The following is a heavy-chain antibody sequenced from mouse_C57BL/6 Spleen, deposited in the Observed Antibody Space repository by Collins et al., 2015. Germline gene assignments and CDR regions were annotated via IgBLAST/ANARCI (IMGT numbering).Heavy chain of an antibody. V-gene: IGHV14-4*01. D-gene: IGHD1-1*01. CDR2: IDPENGDT. Sequence: EVQLQQSGAELVRPGASVKLSCTASGFNIKDDYMHWVKQRPEQGLEWIGWIDPENGDTEYASKFQGKATITADTSSNTAYLQLSSLTSEDTAVYYCTTFPYYYGSSYEAMDYWGQGTSVTVSS. J-gene: IGHJ4*01. CDR3: TTFPYYYGSSYEAMDY. CDR1: GFNIKDDY.